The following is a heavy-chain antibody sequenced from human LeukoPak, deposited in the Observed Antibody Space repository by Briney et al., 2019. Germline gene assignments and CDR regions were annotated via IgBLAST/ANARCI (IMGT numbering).Heavy chain of an antibody. CDR3: ASRHCSGGDCYFAGADPFDH. CDR1: GFTVSSTY. D-gene: IGHD2-21*01. Sequence: GGSLRLSCAASGFTVSSTYMSWVRQSPGKGLEWVSVVYKDGKMFYIDSVKGRFAISRDTSKNTVYLQMNNLRAEDTAVYYYASRHCSGGDCYFAGADPFDHWGQGTLVTVSS. CDR2: VYKDGKM. J-gene: IGHJ4*02. V-gene: IGHV3-53*01.